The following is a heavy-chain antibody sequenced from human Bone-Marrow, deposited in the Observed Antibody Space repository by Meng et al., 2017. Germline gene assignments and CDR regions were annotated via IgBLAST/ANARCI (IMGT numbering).Heavy chain of an antibody. CDR1: DYTLPSDG. Sequence: QGREVRSGAEGKKHWASVTVSCKVSDYTLPSDGFRWVRQAPGQGLQWMGWINIYKGITNYGRNFQGRVTLTTDTSTSTGYMELSSLTSDDTAVYYCATRGNPYLDRWGQGTLVTVSS. CDR2: INIYKGIT. CDR3: ATRGNPYLDR. V-gene: IGHV1-18*04. J-gene: IGHJ4*02.